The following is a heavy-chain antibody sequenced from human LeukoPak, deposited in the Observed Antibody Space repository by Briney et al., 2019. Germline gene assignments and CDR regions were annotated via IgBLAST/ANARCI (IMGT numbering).Heavy chain of an antibody. CDR3: AKPLIGSWYGEFDY. J-gene: IGHJ4*02. V-gene: IGHV3-53*01. D-gene: IGHD6-13*01. CDR2: MFGGGAT. CDR1: GFNVSSNY. Sequence: PGGSLRLSCAASGFNVSSNYMTWVRQAPGKGLEWVSVMFGGGATYFADSVKGRFTISRDNSKNTLYLQMNSLRAEDTAVYYCAKPLIGSWYGEFDYWGQGTLVTVSS.